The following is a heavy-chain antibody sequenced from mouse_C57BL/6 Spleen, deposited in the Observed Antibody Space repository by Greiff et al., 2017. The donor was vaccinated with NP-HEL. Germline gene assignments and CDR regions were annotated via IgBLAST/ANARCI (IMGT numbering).Heavy chain of an antibody. CDR3: ARSFGYWYFHV. J-gene: IGHJ1*03. CDR2: IDPEDGKT. Sequence: VQLQQSGAELVKPGASVKLSCTASGFNIKDYYMHWVKQRTEQGLEWIGRIDPEDGKTKYAPKFQGKATITADTSSNTAYLQLSSLTSEDTAVYCCARSFGYWYFHVWGTGTTVTVSS. V-gene: IGHV14-2*01. CDR1: GFNIKDYY.